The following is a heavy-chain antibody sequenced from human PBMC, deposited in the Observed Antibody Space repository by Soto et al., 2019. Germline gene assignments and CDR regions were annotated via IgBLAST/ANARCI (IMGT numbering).Heavy chain of an antibody. Sequence: SVTLSLTCTVSGGCISSRSYYWAWIRQPPGKGLEWIGAIYYSGSTYYNPSLKSRVTISVDTSKNQLSLKLRSVTAADTSVYFCATSLSSRQWLAKGYEYWGQGTLVTVSS. CDR3: ATSLSSRQWLAKGYEY. V-gene: IGHV4-39*01. D-gene: IGHD6-19*01. CDR1: GGCISSRSYY. CDR2: IYYSGST. J-gene: IGHJ4*02.